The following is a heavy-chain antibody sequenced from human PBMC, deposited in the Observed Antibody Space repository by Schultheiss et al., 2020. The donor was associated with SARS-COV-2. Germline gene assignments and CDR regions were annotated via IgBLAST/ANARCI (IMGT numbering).Heavy chain of an antibody. V-gene: IGHV4-61*08. D-gene: IGHD3-22*01. CDR2: IYYSGST. CDR3: ARAGGGLYYYDSSGPDWFDP. J-gene: IGHJ5*02. CDR1: GGSISSGGYY. Sequence: SETLSLTCTVSGGSISSGGYYWSWIRQHPGKGLEWIGYIYYSGSTNYNPSLKSRVTISVDTSKNQFSLKLSSVTAADTAVYYCARAGGGLYYYDSSGPDWFDPWGQGTLVTVSS.